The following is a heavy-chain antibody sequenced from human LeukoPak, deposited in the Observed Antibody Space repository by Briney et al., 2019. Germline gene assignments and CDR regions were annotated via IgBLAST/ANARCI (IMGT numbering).Heavy chain of an antibody. CDR3: ATSGYDILTGYYPAFDY. V-gene: IGHV1-18*04. D-gene: IGHD3-9*01. J-gene: IGHJ4*02. CDR1: VYTFTANF. Sequence: ASVKVSCKASVYTFTANFIHWVRQAPGQGLEWMGWISGYNDNTNYAQKLQGRVTMTTDTSTSTAYMELRSLRSDDTAVYYCATSGYDILTGYYPAFDYWGQGNLVTVSS. CDR2: ISGYNDNT.